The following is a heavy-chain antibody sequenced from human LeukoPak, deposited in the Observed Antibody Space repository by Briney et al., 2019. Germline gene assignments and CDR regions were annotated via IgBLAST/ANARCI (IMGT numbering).Heavy chain of an antibody. CDR2: IIPIFGTA. CDR3: ARDVEMATIGAFDY. D-gene: IGHD5-24*01. Sequence: SVKVSCKASGGTFSSYAISWVRQAPGQGLEWMGGIIPIFGTANYAQKFQGRVTITADKSTSTAYMELSSLRSEDTAVYYCARDVEMATIGAFDYWGQGTLVTVSS. V-gene: IGHV1-69*06. J-gene: IGHJ4*02. CDR1: GGTFSSYA.